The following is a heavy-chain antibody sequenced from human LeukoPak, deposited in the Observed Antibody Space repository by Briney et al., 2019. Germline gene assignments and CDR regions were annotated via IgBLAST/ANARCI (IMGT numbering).Heavy chain of an antibody. J-gene: IGHJ5*02. Sequence: GASVKVSSKASGYTFTTYGISWVRQAPRQGLECMGWISAYNGNTNYAQKLQGRVTMTTDTSTSTAYMELRSLRSDDTAVYYCARDKVTGKDWFDPWGQGTLVTVSS. CDR3: ARDKVTGKDWFDP. CDR2: ISAYNGNT. V-gene: IGHV1-18*01. D-gene: IGHD1-14*01. CDR1: GYTFTTYG.